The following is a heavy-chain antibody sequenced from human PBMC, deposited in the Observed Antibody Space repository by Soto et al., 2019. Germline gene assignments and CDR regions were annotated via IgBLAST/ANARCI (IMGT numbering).Heavy chain of an antibody. CDR2: IYYSGST. CDR1: GGSVTSDTYY. CDR3: ARDQGIAVAVFDY. Sequence: SETLSLTCSVSGGSVTSDTYYWSWIRQPPGKGLEWIGYIYYSGSTNYNPSLKSRVTISVDTSKNQISLKLSSVTAADTAVYYCARDQGIAVAVFDYWGQGTLVTVSS. J-gene: IGHJ4*02. V-gene: IGHV4-61*01. D-gene: IGHD6-19*01.